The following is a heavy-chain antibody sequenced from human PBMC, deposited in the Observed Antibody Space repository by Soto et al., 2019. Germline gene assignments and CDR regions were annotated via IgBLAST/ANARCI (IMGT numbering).Heavy chain of an antibody. Sequence: EVQLVESGGGLVKPGGSLRLSCAASGFTFTRSSMNWVRQAPGKGLEWVSSISSTTNYIYYADSMKGRFTVSRDNAKNSVYLEMNSLSAEDTAVYYCARESEDLTSNFDYWGQGTLVTVSS. CDR2: ISSTTNYI. V-gene: IGHV3-21*01. CDR1: GFTFTRSS. CDR3: ARESEDLTSNFDY. J-gene: IGHJ4*02.